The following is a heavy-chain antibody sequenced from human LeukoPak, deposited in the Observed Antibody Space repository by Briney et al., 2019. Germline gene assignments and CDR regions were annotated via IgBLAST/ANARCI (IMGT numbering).Heavy chain of an antibody. D-gene: IGHD6-13*01. J-gene: IGHJ3*02. CDR1: GIIFSSYG. CDR3: AKDLTPRDSRSWYTDAFDI. V-gene: IGHV3-23*01. CDR2: ISGTGGSK. Sequence: TGGSLRLSCAASGIIFSSYGMSWVRQAPGKGLEWVSAISGTGGSKYYADSVKGRFTISRDNSKDTLYLQMNSLRAEDTAVYYCAKDLTPRDSRSWYTDAFDIWGQGTMVTASS.